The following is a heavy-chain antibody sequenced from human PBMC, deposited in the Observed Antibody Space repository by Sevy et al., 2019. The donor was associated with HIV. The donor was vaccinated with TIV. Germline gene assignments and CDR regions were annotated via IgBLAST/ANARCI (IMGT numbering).Heavy chain of an antibody. CDR3: ARAPSGSQGPGQYFHH. V-gene: IGHV1-18*01. D-gene: IGHD1-26*01. J-gene: IGHJ1*01. Sequence: ASVKVSCKASGYTFTNYHTTWVRQAPGQGLEWMGWITPNNGNTEYVQRLQGRVTMTTDTSTSTAYMELRNLKSDDTAVYYCARAPSGSQGPGQYFHHWGQGTLVTVSS. CDR1: GYTFTNYH. CDR2: ITPNNGNT.